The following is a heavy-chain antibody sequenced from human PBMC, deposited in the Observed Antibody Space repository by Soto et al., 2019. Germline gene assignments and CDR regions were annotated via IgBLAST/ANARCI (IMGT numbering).Heavy chain of an antibody. J-gene: IGHJ4*02. CDR3: ARGGHIAVVTASFDY. D-gene: IGHD2-21*02. Sequence: ASVKVSCKPSGYTFNTYYLHWLRQAPGQALEWMGVIHPSGGGTTYAQKFLGRVTVTRDTSTTTVFMELSSLRSDDTAVYYCARGGHIAVVTASFDYWGQGTPVTVS. V-gene: IGHV1-46*02. CDR1: GYTFNTYY. CDR2: IHPSGGGT.